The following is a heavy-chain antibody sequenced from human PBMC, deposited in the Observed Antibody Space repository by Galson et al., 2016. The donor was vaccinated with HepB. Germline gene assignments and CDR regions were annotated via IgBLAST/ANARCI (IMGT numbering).Heavy chain of an antibody. CDR2: IYYSGRT. CDR1: GASISGYY. D-gene: IGHD6-19*01. Sequence: SETLSLTCTVSGASISGYYLSWIRQPPGKGLEWIGYIYYSGRTNYNPSLKSRVTISVDTSKNQFSLKLSSVTAADTAVYYCARDDSGGWYGFHYGMDVWGRGTMVTVSS. V-gene: IGHV4-59*01. CDR3: ARDDSGGWYGFHYGMDV. J-gene: IGHJ6*02.